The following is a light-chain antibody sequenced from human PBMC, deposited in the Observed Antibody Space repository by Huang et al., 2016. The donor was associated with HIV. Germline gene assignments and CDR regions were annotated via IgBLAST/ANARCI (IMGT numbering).Light chain of an antibody. CDR2: KVS. V-gene: IGKV2-30*02. J-gene: IGKJ1*01. CDR1: HSLLHSDGNTY. Sequence: TLGQPASISCKSSHSLLHSDGNTYLNWFLQRPGQSPRRLIYKVSNRDFGVPARFSGSGSGADFTLTISRVEADDIGVYYCMQGTHWPQTFGQGTKVEVK. CDR3: MQGTHWPQT.